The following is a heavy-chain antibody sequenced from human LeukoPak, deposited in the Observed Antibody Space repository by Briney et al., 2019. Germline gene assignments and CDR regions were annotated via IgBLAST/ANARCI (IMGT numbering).Heavy chain of an antibody. D-gene: IGHD3-16*01. J-gene: IGHJ6*03. CDR3: ARLLGQLGNYYYYYYMDV. CDR2: IYYSGST. Sequence: PSETLSLTCTVSGGSISSSSYYWGWIRRPPGKGLEWIGSIYYSGSTYYNPSLKSRVTISVDTSKNQFSLKLSSVTAADTAVYYCARLLGQLGNYYYYYYMDVWGKGTTVTVSS. V-gene: IGHV4-39*01. CDR1: GGSISSSSYY.